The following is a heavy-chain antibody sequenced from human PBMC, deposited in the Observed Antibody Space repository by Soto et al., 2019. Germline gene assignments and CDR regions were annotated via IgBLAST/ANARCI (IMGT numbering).Heavy chain of an antibody. V-gene: IGHV4-30-4*01. CDR3: ARVFDSPYSSSWYSAFDI. D-gene: IGHD6-13*01. J-gene: IGHJ3*02. CDR1: GGSISSGDYY. Sequence: QVQLQESGPGLVKPSQTLSLTCTVSGGSISSGDYYWSWIRQPPGKGLEWLGYIYDSRSTHYNPSLESRVTISVDTSKNQFSLRLASVTAADTAVYYCARVFDSPYSSSWYSAFDIWGQGTMVTVSS. CDR2: IYDSRST.